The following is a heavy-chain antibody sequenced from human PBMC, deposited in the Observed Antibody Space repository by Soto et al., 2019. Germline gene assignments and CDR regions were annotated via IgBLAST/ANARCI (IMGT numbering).Heavy chain of an antibody. CDR1: GFTFSSYA. J-gene: IGHJ4*02. CDR3: AKGYGYSGSSNHDY. CDR2: ISGSDDST. V-gene: IGHV3-23*01. Sequence: GGSLRLSCAASGFTFSSYAMIWVRQAPGKGLEWVSAISGSDDSTYYADSVKGRFTISRDNSKHTLYLQMNSLRAEDTAVYYCAKGYGYSGSSNHDYWGQGTLVTVSS. D-gene: IGHD1-26*01.